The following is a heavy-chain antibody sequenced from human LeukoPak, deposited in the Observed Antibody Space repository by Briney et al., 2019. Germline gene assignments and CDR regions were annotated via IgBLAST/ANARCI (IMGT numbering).Heavy chain of an antibody. V-gene: IGHV4-31*03. CDR3: ARGLQYFDY. CDR2: IYFSGST. Sequence: PSQTLSLTCTVSGGSLSSGGYYWHWIRQLPGKGLEWIGYIYFSGSTYYNPSLKSRVTISVDTSKNQFSLKLSSVTAADTTVYYCARGLQYFDYWGQGTLVTVSS. CDR1: GGSLSSGGYY. D-gene: IGHD2-15*01. J-gene: IGHJ4*02.